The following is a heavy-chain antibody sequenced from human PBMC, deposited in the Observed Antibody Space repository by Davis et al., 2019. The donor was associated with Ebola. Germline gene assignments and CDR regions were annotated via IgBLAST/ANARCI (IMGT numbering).Heavy chain of an antibody. J-gene: IGHJ4*02. D-gene: IGHD3-10*01. CDR1: GFTFSSYS. V-gene: IGHV3-7*01. CDR2: IKQDGSDK. Sequence: PGGSLRLSCAASGFTFSSYSMNWFRQAPGKGLEWVANIKQDGSDKNYVDSVKGRFTISRDNAKNSLILQMNSLRAEDTAMYYCARGGGSSDYWGQGTLVTVSS. CDR3: ARGGGSSDY.